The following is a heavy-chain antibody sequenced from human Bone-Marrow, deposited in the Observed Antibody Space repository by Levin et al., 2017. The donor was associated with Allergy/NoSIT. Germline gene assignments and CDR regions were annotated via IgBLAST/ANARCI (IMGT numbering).Heavy chain of an antibody. J-gene: IGHJ4*02. CDR1: GFTFSSFA. CDR3: AQTSDWSQLWD. D-gene: IGHD3/OR15-3a*01. Sequence: GGSLRLSCTTSGFTFSSFAMTWVRQAPGKGLEWVSTIRGTEPTTYYADSVKGRFTISRDNSKATLYLEMNSLTAEDAAVYFCAQTSDWSQLWDWGQGTLVTVSS. V-gene: IGHV3-23*01. CDR2: IRGTEPTT.